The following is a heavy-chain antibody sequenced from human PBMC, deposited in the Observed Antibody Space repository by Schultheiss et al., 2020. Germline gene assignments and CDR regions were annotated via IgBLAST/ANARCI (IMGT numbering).Heavy chain of an antibody. CDR2: IYYSGST. Sequence: AETLSLTCTVSGDSISSYYWSWIRQPPGKGLEWIGYIYYSGSTNYNPSLKSRVTISVDTSKNQFSLKLSSVTAADTAVYYCASQNITMVRGVISLNWFDPWGQGTLVTVAS. D-gene: IGHD3-10*01. J-gene: IGHJ5*02. V-gene: IGHV4-59*08. CDR3: ASQNITMVRGVISLNWFDP. CDR1: GDSISSYY.